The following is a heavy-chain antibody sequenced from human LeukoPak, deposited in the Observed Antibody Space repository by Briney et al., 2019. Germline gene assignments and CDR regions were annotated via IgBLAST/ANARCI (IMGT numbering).Heavy chain of an antibody. V-gene: IGHV4-30-4*01. CDR2: IYYSGST. D-gene: IGHD5-18*01. CDR3: AREAAMVTLLDY. CDR1: GGSISSVDYY. Sequence: PSETLSLTCTVSGGSISSVDYYWSWIRQPPGRGLEWIGYIYYSGSTYYNPSLKSRVTISVDTSKNQFSLKLSSVTAADTAVYYCAREAAMVTLLDYWGQGTLVTVSS. J-gene: IGHJ4*02.